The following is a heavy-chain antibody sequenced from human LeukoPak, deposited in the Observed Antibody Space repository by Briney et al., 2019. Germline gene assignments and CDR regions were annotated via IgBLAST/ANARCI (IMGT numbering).Heavy chain of an antibody. CDR1: GFIFSSYT. V-gene: IGHV3-21*01. D-gene: IGHD6-13*01. CDR3: ARSRGSSWYGSHLDY. J-gene: IGHJ4*02. CDR2: IRSSSSYI. Sequence: GGSLRLSCAASGFIFSSYTMNWVRQAPGKGLEWVSSIRSSSSYIYYADSVKGRFTISRDNAKNSLYLQMNSLGAEDTAVYYCARSRGSSWYGSHLDYWGQGTLVTVSS.